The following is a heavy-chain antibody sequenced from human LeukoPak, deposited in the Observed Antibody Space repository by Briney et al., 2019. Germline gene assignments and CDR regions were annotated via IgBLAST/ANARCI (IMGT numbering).Heavy chain of an antibody. CDR3: ASTIRLELHMDV. CDR2: IYYSGST. J-gene: IGHJ6*03. D-gene: IGHD1-7*01. CDR1: GGSISSSSYY. Sequence: PSETLSLTCTVSGGSISSSSYYWGWIRQPPGKGLEWIGSIYYSGSTYYNPSLKSRVTISVDTSKNQFSLKLSSVTAADTAVYYCASTIRLELHMDVWGKGTTVTVSS. V-gene: IGHV4-39*01.